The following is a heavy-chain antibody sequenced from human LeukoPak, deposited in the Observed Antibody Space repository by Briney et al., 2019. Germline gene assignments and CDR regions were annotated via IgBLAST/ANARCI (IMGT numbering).Heavy chain of an antibody. D-gene: IGHD5-12*01. Sequence: SETLYLTCAVYGGSFSGYYWSWIRQPPGKGLEWIGEINHSGSTNYNPSLKSRVTISVDTSKNQFSLKLSSVTAADTAVYYCARGPRGYSGYVLAWGQGTMVTVSS. J-gene: IGHJ3*01. CDR3: ARGPRGYSGYVLA. CDR1: GGSFSGYY. V-gene: IGHV4-34*01. CDR2: INHSGST.